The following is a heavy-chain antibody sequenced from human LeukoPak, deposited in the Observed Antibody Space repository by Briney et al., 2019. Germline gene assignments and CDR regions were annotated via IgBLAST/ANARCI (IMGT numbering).Heavy chain of an antibody. CDR1: GYTFTGQY. CDR3: ARESPGAAAGAEYFQH. V-gene: IGHV1-2*02. J-gene: IGHJ1*01. CDR2: INPKTGDT. D-gene: IGHD6-13*01. Sequence: ASVKVSCKASGYTFTGQYLYWARQTPGQGLEWMGWINPKTGDTDSAQNFQGRVTMTRGTSITTVYMELSSLTSDDTAVYYCARESPGAAAGAEYFQHWGQGTLVTVSS.